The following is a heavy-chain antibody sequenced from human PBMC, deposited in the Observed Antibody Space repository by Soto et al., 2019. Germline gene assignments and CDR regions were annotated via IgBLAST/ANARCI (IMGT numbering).Heavy chain of an antibody. D-gene: IGHD1-26*01. Sequence: GGSLRLSCAASGFTFSSYSMNWVRQAPGKGLEWVSSISSSSSYIYYADSVKGRFTISRDNAKNSLYLQMNSLRAEDTAVYYCARGGLSGGFSNYGSWGQGALVTVSS. CDR2: ISSSSSYI. CDR3: ARGGLSGGFSNYGS. J-gene: IGHJ5*02. CDR1: GFTFSSYS. V-gene: IGHV3-21*01.